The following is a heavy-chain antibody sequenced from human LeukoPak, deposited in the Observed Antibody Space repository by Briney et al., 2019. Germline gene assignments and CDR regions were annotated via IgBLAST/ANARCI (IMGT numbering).Heavy chain of an antibody. CDR3: ARDFHVRYYDTGSYSY. Sequence: PGGSLRLSCAASGFIFSSYSMNWVRQAPGKGLEWVSYISSSGCTIYYSDSVKGRFTISRDNAKNSLYLQMNSLRAEDTAVYYCARDFHVRYYDTGSYSYWGHGTLVTVSS. D-gene: IGHD3-10*01. J-gene: IGHJ4*01. V-gene: IGHV3-48*01. CDR1: GFIFSSYS. CDR2: ISSSGCTI.